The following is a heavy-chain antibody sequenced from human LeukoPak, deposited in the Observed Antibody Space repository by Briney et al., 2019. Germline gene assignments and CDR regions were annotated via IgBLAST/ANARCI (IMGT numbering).Heavy chain of an antibody. CDR2: IYTSGST. Sequence: PSETLSLTCTVSGGSISSYYWSWIRQPAGKGLEWIGRIYTSGSTNYNPSLKSRVTMSVDTSKNQFSLKLSSVTAADTAVYYCAREGVVLTNDYYYMDVWGKGTTVTVSS. J-gene: IGHJ6*03. V-gene: IGHV4-4*07. CDR1: GGSISSYY. CDR3: AREGVVLTNDYYYMDV. D-gene: IGHD3-3*01.